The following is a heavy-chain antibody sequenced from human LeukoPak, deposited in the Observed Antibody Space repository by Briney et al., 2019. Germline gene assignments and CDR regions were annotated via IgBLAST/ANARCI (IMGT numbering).Heavy chain of an antibody. D-gene: IGHD3-22*01. CDR1: GYSISSGYY. J-gene: IGHJ4*02. Sequence: SETLSLTCTVSGYSISSGYYWGWIRQPPGKGLEWIGNIFHSGSTYYNPSLKSRVTISEDTSKNQFSLKLSSVTAADTAVYYCAYEYYDSSGYPFDYWGQGTLVTVSS. CDR2: IFHSGST. CDR3: AYEYYDSSGYPFDY. V-gene: IGHV4-38-2*02.